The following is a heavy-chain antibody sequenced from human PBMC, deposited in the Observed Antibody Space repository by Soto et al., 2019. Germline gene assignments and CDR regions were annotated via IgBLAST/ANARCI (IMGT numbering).Heavy chain of an antibody. J-gene: IGHJ1*01. Sequence: GESLKISCKGSGYSFTSYWIGWVRQMPGKGLEWMGIIYPGDSDTRYSPSFQGQVTISADKSISTAYLQWSSLKASDTAIYYCARLGYDSSGYSAEYFQHWGQGPLVAVSS. V-gene: IGHV5-51*01. D-gene: IGHD3-22*01. CDR1: GYSFTSYW. CDR3: ARLGYDSSGYSAEYFQH. CDR2: IYPGDSDT.